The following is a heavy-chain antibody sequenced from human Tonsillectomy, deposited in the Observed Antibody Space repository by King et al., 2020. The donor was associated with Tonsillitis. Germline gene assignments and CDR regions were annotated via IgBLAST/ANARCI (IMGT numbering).Heavy chain of an antibody. CDR1: GFTVSSNY. CDR2: IYSGGST. J-gene: IGHJ6*02. CDR3: AKGRGSNPYYYYGMDV. D-gene: IGHD2-15*01. V-gene: IGHV3-53*01. Sequence: VQLVESGGGLIQPGGSLRLSCAASGFTVSSNYMSWVRQAPGKGLEWVSVIYSGGSTYYADSVKGQFTISRDNSKNTLYLQMNSLRAEDTAVYYCAKGRGSNPYYYYGMDVWGQGTTVTVSS.